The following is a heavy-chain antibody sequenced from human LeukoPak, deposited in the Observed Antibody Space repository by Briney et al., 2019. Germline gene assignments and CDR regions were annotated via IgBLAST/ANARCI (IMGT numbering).Heavy chain of an antibody. Sequence: GESLKISCKGSGYTFTNYWIGWVRQMPGKGLEWMGIIYPGDSDTRYSPSFQGQVTIPADKSISTAYLQWSSLKASDTAMYYCARHGEDSSSWYNWFDPWGQGTLVTVSS. CDR1: GYTFTNYW. V-gene: IGHV5-51*01. J-gene: IGHJ5*02. CDR3: ARHGEDSSSWYNWFDP. CDR2: IYPGDSDT. D-gene: IGHD6-13*01.